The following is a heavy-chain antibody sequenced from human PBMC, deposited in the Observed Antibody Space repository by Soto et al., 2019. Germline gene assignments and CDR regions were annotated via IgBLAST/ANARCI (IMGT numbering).Heavy chain of an antibody. CDR1: GYIFTSFG. CDR2: VSTYNGNT. J-gene: IGHJ4*02. D-gene: IGHD3-10*01. CDR3: TRGAGQGSGSYD. Sequence: QVQLVQSGAEVKKPGASVKVSCKASGYIFTSFGITWVRQAPGQGLEWMGWVSTYNGNTKYAQKLQGXVTXXTXSSTRTAYMELRSLRSDDTAVYYCTRGAGQGSGSYDWGQGTLVTVSS. V-gene: IGHV1-18*01.